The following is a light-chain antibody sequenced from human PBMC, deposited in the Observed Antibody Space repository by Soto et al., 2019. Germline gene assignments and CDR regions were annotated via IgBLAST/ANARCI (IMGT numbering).Light chain of an antibody. CDR1: QSVSSSY. CDR3: QQYGSSPRT. V-gene: IGKV3-20*01. Sequence: EIVLPPSPGTLSFSPGERATLSCRASQSVSSSYLAWYQQKPGQAPRLLIYGASSRATGIPDRFSGSGSGTDFTLTISRLEPEDFAVYYCQQYGSSPRTFGQGTKVDIK. CDR2: GAS. J-gene: IGKJ1*01.